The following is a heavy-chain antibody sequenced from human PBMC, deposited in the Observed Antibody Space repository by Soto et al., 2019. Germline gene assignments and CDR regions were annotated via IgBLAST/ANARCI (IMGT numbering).Heavy chain of an antibody. J-gene: IGHJ4*02. CDR1: GGTFSSYA. CDR3: ARTLAGTFDY. D-gene: IGHD6-13*01. Sequence: VASVKVSCKASGGTFSSYAISWVRQAPGQGLEWMGGIIPIFGTANYAQKFQGRVTITADKSTSTAYMELSSLRSEDTAVYYCARTLAGTFDYWGQGALVTVSS. CDR2: IIPIFGTA. V-gene: IGHV1-69*06.